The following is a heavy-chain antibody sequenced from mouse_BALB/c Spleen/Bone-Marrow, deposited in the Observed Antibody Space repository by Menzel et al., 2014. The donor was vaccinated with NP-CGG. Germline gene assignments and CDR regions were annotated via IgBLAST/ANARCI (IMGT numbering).Heavy chain of an antibody. J-gene: IGHJ4*01. CDR2: IRNKAYGYTT. CDR3: ARFPMDY. CDR1: GFTFTDYY. Sequence: EVQLVESGGGLVQPGGSLRLSCTTSGFTFTDYYMSWVRQPPGKALEWLAFIRNKAYGYTTEYSASVRGRFTISRDNSQSILYLQMNTLRAEDSATYYCARFPMDYWDQGASVTVSS. V-gene: IGHV7-3*02.